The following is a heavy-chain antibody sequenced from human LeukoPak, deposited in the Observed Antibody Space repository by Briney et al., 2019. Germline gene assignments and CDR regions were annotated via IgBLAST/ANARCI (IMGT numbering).Heavy chain of an antibody. CDR2: INAGNGDT. D-gene: IGHD3-9*01. CDR3: ARDPLQYHDLLTGSQPQYYFDF. V-gene: IGHV1-3*03. J-gene: IGHJ4*02. Sequence: ASVKVSCKASGYTFTNYAIHWVRQAPGQRLEWMGWINAGNGDTKHSQEFQGRVTITRDTSANTAYMQLSSLRSEDMAVYYCARDPLQYHDLLTGSQPQYYFDFWGQGTLVTVSS. CDR1: GYTFTNYA.